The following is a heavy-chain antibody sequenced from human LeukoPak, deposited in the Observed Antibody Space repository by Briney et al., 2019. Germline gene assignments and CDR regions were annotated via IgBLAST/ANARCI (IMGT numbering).Heavy chain of an antibody. J-gene: IGHJ4*02. D-gene: IGHD1-20*01. CDR1: GGSISSGSYY. V-gene: IGHV4-61*02. Sequence: SSQTLSLTCTVSGGSISSGSYYWSWIRQPAGKGLEWIGRIYTSGSTNYNPSLKSRVTISVDTSKNQFSLKLSSVTAADTAVYYCARDGGGFNWNYFDYWGQGTLVTVSS. CDR3: ARDGGGFNWNYFDY. CDR2: IYTSGST.